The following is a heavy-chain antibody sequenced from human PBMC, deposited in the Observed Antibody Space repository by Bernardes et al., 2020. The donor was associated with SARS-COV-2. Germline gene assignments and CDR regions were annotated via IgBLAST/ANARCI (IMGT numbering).Heavy chain of an antibody. Sequence: GGSLRLSCAASGFTFSSYAMHWVRQAPGKGLEWVAVISYDGSNKYYADSVKGRFTISRDNSKNTLYLQMNSLRAEDTAVYYCAAELERSAFDIWGQGTMVTVSS. D-gene: IGHD1-1*01. CDR1: GFTFSSYA. V-gene: IGHV3-30-3*01. CDR3: AAELERSAFDI. CDR2: ISYDGSNK. J-gene: IGHJ3*02.